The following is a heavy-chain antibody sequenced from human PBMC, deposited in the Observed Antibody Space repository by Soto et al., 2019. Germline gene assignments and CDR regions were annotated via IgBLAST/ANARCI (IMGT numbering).Heavy chain of an antibody. CDR1: GYTFTSYY. Sequence: ASVKVSCKASGYTFTSYYMHWVRQAPGQGLEWMGIINPSGGNTKYSQKFQGRVTITRDTSASTAYMELSSLSSDDTAVYYCARNAPLSAVGGKGTAVPVS. CDR3: ARNAPLSAV. V-gene: IGHV1-46*01. J-gene: IGHJ6*03. CDR2: INPSGGNT.